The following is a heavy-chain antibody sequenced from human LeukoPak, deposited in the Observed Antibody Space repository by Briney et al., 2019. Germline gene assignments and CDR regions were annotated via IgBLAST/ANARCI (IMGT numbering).Heavy chain of an antibody. D-gene: IGHD6-19*01. Sequence: GGSLRLSCAAFGFTFSSYSMNWVCEAPGKGLEWVSYISSRSTTTYYADSGKGRFTSSRDNDKNSQYLQMNSLRDEDTPVYYCASPLDYSSPRYWGQGTLVTVCS. CDR1: GFTFSSYS. CDR3: ASPLDYSSPRY. J-gene: IGHJ4*02. V-gene: IGHV3-48*02. CDR2: ISSRSTTT.